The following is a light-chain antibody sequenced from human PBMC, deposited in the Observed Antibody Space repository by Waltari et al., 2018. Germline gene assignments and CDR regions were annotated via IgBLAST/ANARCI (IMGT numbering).Light chain of an antibody. V-gene: IGLV1-47*01. CDR2: RNN. Sequence: QSVLTQPPSASGTPGQRVTIPCSGSSSNLGSTYVYWYQQLPGTAPKLLTYRNNQRPSGVPDRFSGSNSGTSASLAISGLRSEDEADYYCAAWDDSLSGWVFGGGTKLTVL. CDR3: AAWDDSLSGWV. J-gene: IGLJ3*02. CDR1: SSNLGSTY.